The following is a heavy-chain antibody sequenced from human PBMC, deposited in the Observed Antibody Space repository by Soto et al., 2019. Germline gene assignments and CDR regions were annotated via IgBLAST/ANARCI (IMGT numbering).Heavy chain of an antibody. Sequence: QVQLQQWGAGLLKPSETLSLTCAVYGGSFSGYYWSWIRQPPGKGLEWIGEINHSGSTNYNPSLKSRVTISVDTSKNQFSLKLSSVTAADAAVYYCARGPNSRFDYWGPGTLVTVSS. CDR2: INHSGST. CDR3: ARGPNSRFDY. D-gene: IGHD1-26*01. J-gene: IGHJ4*02. CDR1: GGSFSGYY. V-gene: IGHV4-34*01.